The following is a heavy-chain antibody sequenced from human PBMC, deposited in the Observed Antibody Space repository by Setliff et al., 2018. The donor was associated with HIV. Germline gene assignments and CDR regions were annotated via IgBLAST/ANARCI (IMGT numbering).Heavy chain of an antibody. D-gene: IGHD2-15*01. CDR1: GFTFSNYA. J-gene: IGHJ4*02. V-gene: IGHV3-23*01. CDR3: ARGPHRYCSVTNCMYDF. Sequence: PGGSLRLSCAASGFTFSNYAMTWVRQAPGKGLEWVAAISASGINTYHADSVKGRFTISRDKPKNTLYLQMNSLRAEDTAVYYCARGPHRYCSVTNCMYDFWGQGALVTVSS. CDR2: ISASGINT.